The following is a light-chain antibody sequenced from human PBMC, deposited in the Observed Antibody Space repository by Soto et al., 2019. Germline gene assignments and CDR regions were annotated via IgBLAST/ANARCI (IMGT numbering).Light chain of an antibody. CDR1: KLGDKY. V-gene: IGLV3-1*01. CDR2: QDS. CDR3: KAWDSSTVV. Sequence: SYELTQPPSVSVSPGQTASITCFGDKLGDKYACWYQQKPGQSPVLVIYQDSKRHSGIPERFSGDNSGNTATLTISGTQAMDEADYYCKAWDSSTVVFGGGTKLTVL. J-gene: IGLJ2*01.